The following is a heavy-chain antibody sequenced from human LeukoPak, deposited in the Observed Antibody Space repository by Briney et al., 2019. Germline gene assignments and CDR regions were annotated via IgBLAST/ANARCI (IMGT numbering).Heavy chain of an antibody. CDR1: GYTFTSYD. CDR3: ARGQRVEMATIQP. D-gene: IGHD5-24*01. V-gene: IGHV1-8*01. J-gene: IGHJ5*02. Sequence: ASVKVSCKASGYTFTSYDINWVRQATGQGLEWMGWMNPNSGSTGYAQKFQGRVTMTRNTSISTAYMELSSLRSEDTAVYYCARGQRVEMATIQPWGQGTLVTVSS. CDR2: MNPNSGST.